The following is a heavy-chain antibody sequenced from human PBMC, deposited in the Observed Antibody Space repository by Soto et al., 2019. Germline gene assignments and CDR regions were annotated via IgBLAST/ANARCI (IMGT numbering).Heavy chain of an antibody. CDR1: GGTFNSYG. D-gene: IGHD2-21*02. J-gene: IGHJ4*02. Sequence: QVQLVQTWAEVKKPGSSVKVSCKASGGTFNSYGFNWVRQAPGHGLEWRGGIIPALGRSSYAQNFQGRVTITADDSKSTAYMELSSRTYDDTAIYYCARGAKPYCGCDCYLDFWGQGSLVTVSS. V-gene: IGHV1-69*01. CDR3: ARGAKPYCGCDCYLDF. CDR2: IIPALGRS.